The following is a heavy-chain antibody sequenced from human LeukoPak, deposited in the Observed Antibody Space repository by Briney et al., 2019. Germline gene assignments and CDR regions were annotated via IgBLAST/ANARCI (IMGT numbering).Heavy chain of an antibody. Sequence: GASVKVSCKASGYTFTSYGISWVRQAPGQGLEWMGWISAYNGNTNYAQKLQGRVTMTTDTSTSTAYMELRSLRSDDTAVYYCAREDIVVVPAATYYYMDVWGKGTTVIISS. CDR3: AREDIVVVPAATYYYMDV. CDR2: ISAYNGNT. D-gene: IGHD2-2*01. J-gene: IGHJ6*03. V-gene: IGHV1-18*01. CDR1: GYTFTSYG.